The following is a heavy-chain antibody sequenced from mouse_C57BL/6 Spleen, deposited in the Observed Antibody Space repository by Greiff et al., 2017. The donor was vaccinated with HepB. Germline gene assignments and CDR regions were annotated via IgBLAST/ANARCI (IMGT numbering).Heavy chain of an antibody. CDR1: GYTFTDYY. CDR2: IYPGSGNT. J-gene: IGHJ2*01. V-gene: IGHV1-76*01. CDR3: ARGGLRLPYFDY. Sequence: QVQLKQSGAELVRPGASVKLSCKASGYTFTDYYINWVKQRPGQGLEWIARIYPGSGNTYYNEKFKGKATLTAEKSSSTAYMQLSSLTSEDSAVYFCARGGLRLPYFDYWGQGTTLTVSS. D-gene: IGHD3-2*02.